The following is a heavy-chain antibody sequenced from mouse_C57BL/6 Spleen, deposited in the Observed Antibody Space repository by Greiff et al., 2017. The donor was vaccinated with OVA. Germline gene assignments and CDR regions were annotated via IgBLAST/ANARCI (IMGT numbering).Heavy chain of an antibody. CDR3: ARGDGTPGDY. V-gene: IGHV5-6*01. D-gene: IGHD2-3*01. J-gene: IGHJ2*01. CDR1: GFTFSSYG. CDR2: ISSGGSYT. Sequence: EVQRVESGGDLVKPGGSLKLSCAASGFTFSSYGMSWVRQTPDKRLEWVATISSGGSYTYYPDSVKGRFTIPRDNARNTQYLQMSSLKSEDTAMYYGARGDGTPGDYWGQGTTLTVSS.